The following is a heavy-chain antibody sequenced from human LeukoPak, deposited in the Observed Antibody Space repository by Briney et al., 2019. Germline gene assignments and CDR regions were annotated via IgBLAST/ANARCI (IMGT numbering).Heavy chain of an antibody. CDR3: ARVKRRMGSSSGDYSDF. D-gene: IGHD6-6*01. CDR1: GGSFSCYY. V-gene: IGHV4-34*01. J-gene: IGHJ4*02. Sequence: ETLSLTFAVYGGSFSCYYWSWIRPPPGKGLEWIGEINHSGSTNYNPSLKSRVTVSVDTSKNQFPLKLTSVTAADTAMYYCARVKRRMGSSSGDYSDFWGQGALVTVSS. CDR2: INHSGST.